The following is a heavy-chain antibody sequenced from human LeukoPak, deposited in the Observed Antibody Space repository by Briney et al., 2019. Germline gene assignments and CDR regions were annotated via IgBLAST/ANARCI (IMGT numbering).Heavy chain of an antibody. CDR3: AKDRTRQAY. D-gene: IGHD3-3*01. V-gene: IGHV3-7*03. J-gene: IGHJ4*02. CDR1: GFTFSNYW. CDR2: IKEDGSDK. Sequence: PGGSLRLSSAASGFTFSNYWMSWVRQTPGKGLEWVANIKEDGSDKYYVDSLKGRFTISRDNAKNSLYLQMNSLRAEDTAVYYCAKDRTRQAYWGQGTLVTVSS.